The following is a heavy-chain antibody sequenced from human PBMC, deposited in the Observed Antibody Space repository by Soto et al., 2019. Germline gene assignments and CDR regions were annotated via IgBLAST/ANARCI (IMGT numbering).Heavy chain of an antibody. D-gene: IGHD1-26*01. CDR3: ARVGPYSGSYYHAEYFQH. V-gene: IGHV1-18*04. J-gene: IGHJ1*01. CDR1: GYTFTSYG. Sequence: GASVKVSCKASGYTFTSYGISWVRQAPGQGLEWMGWISAYNGNTNYAQKLQGRVTMTTDTSTSTAYMELRSLRSDDTAVYYCARVGPYSGSYYHAEYFQHWGQGALVTVSS. CDR2: ISAYNGNT.